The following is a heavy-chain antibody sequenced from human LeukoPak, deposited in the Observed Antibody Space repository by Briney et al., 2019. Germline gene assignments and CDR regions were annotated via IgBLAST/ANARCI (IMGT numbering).Heavy chain of an antibody. CDR1: GGTFSSYA. V-gene: IGHV1-69*01. CDR2: IIPIFGTA. Sequence: SVKLSCMASGGTFSSYAISWVRQAPGQGLEWMGGIIPIFGTANYAQKFQGRVTITADESTSTAYMELSSLRSEDTAVYYCASNLLYCSSTSCYFDYWGQGTLVTVSS. J-gene: IGHJ4*02. CDR3: ASNLLYCSSTSCYFDY. D-gene: IGHD2-2*01.